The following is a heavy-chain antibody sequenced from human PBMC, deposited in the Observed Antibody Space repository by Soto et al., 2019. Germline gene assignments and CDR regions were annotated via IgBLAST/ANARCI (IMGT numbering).Heavy chain of an antibody. CDR1: GLTFSSCW. Sequence: AGRPLRLACAAGGLTFSSCWMHWVSKAPGKGLVWVSRINSDGSSTSYADSVKGRFTISRDNAKNTLYLQMNSLRDEDTAVYYCATESVDTAMEHRIGMDVWGQRTPVTVSS. J-gene: IGHJ6*02. V-gene: IGHV3-74*01. CDR3: ATESVDTAMEHRIGMDV. D-gene: IGHD5-18*01. CDR2: INSDGSST.